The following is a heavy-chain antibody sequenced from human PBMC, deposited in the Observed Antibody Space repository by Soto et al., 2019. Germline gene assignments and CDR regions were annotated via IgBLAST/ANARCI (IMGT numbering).Heavy chain of an antibody. CDR1: RYTFTSYA. J-gene: IGHJ5*02. CDR3: ASQDYDSSGYYNWFDP. CDR2: INAGNGNT. V-gene: IGHV1-3*01. D-gene: IGHD3-22*01. Sequence: ASVKASCKASRYTFTSYAIHWVRQAPVQRLEWMGWINAGNGNTEYSQKFQGTVTITRDTSASTAYMELSSLRSEDTAVYYCASQDYDSSGYYNWFDPWGQGTLVTVS.